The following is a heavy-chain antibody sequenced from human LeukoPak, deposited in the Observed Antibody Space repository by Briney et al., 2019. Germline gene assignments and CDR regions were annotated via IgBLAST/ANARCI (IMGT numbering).Heavy chain of an antibody. J-gene: IGHJ6*02. CDR2: ISSSSNYI. CDR1: GFTVTGYS. CDR3: ARPLQGSYAMDV. Sequence: PGGSLRLSCVVSGFTVTGYSMHWVRQAPGKGLEWAASISSSSNYIRYADSMKGRVTISRDNAKNSLYLQMDSLRVDDTAVYYCARPLQGSYAMDVWGLGTTVIVSS. V-gene: IGHV3-21*06.